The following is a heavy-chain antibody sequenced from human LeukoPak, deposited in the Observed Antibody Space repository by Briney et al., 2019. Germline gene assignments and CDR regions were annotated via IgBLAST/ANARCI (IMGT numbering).Heavy chain of an antibody. CDR3: ARALEPSIAVIDY. D-gene: IGHD6-19*01. J-gene: IGHJ4*02. V-gene: IGHV3-21*01. CDR1: GFTFNSYS. Sequence: GGSLRLSCAASGFTFNSYSTNWVRQAPGKGLDWVSSISSSSTYIYYADSVKGRFTISRDNAKNSLYLQMNSLRAEDTAVYYCARALEPSIAVIDYWGQGTLVTVSS. CDR2: ISSSSTYI.